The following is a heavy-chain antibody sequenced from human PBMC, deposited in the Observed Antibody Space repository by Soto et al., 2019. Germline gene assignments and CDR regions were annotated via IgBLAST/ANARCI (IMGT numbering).Heavy chain of an antibody. J-gene: IGHJ4*03. CDR3: ATRIMWFGDLFDY. CDR1: GGSISSSSYY. D-gene: IGHD3-10*01. CDR2: IYYSGST. Sequence: SETLSLTCTVSGGSISSSSYYWGWIRQPPGKGLEWIGSIYYSGSTYYNPSLKSRVTISVDTSKNQFSLKLSSVTAADTAVYYCATRIMWFGDLFDYWGQGTMVTVSS. V-gene: IGHV4-39*01.